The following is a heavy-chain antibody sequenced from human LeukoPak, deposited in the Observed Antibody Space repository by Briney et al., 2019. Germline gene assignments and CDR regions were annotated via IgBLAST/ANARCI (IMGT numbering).Heavy chain of an antibody. CDR3: AKDLVTGSLDY. D-gene: IGHD3-10*01. CDR1: GFTFGDYA. CDR2: IRSKAYGGTT. J-gene: IGHJ4*02. V-gene: IGHV3-49*03. Sequence: SGGSLRLSCTASGFTFGDYAMSWFRQAPGKGLEWVGFIRSKAYGGTTEYAASVKGRFTISRDDSKSIAYLQMNSLKTEDTAVYYCAKDLVTGSLDYWGLGTLVTVSS.